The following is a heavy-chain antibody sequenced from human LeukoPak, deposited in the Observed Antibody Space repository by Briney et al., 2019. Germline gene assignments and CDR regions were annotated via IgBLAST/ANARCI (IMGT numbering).Heavy chain of an antibody. CDR1: GFTFSSYG. Sequence: GGTLRLSCAASGFTFSSYGMSWVRQAPGKGLEWVSGINWNGGSTGYADSVKGRFTISRDNAKNSLYLQMNSLRAEDTALYYCARVDGVGASYFDYWGQGTLVTVSS. CDR3: ARVDGVGASYFDY. J-gene: IGHJ4*02. D-gene: IGHD1-26*01. V-gene: IGHV3-20*04. CDR2: INWNGGST.